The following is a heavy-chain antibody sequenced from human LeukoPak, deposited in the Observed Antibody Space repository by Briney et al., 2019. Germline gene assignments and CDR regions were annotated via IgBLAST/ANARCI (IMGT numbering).Heavy chain of an antibody. D-gene: IGHD1-26*01. V-gene: IGHV3-21*01. CDR1: GFTFSTYS. Sequence: GGSLRLSCAASGFTFSTYSMNWVRQAPGKGLEWVSSIGSGSTYIYYADSVKGRFTISRDNAKNSLYLQMNSLRAEDTAVYYCARDNIVGATGAFDIWGQGTMVTVSS. J-gene: IGHJ3*02. CDR2: IGSGSTYI. CDR3: ARDNIVGATGAFDI.